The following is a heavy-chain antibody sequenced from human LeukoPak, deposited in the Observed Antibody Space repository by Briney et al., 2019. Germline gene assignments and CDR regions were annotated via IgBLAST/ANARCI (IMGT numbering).Heavy chain of an antibody. V-gene: IGHV4-4*07. CDR3: ARSYDSSGYYHSTFDY. D-gene: IGHD3-22*01. CDR2: IYTSGST. Sequence: SETLSLTCTVSGDSISNFYWSWIRQPAGKGLEWIGRIYTSGSTNYNPSLKSRVTISVDTSKNQFSLKLSSVTAADTAVYYCARSYDSSGYYHSTFDYWGQGTLVTVSS. J-gene: IGHJ4*02. CDR1: GDSISNFY.